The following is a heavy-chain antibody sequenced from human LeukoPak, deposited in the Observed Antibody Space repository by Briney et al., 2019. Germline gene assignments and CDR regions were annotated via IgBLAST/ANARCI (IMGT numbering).Heavy chain of an antibody. CDR2: MNPNSGNT. D-gene: IGHD1-14*01. CDR1: GYTFTSYD. Sequence: GASLKGSCKASGYTFTSYDINWVRQATGQRHEGMGWMNPNSGNTGYAQKFQGRVTMTRNTSISTAYMELSSLRSEDTAVYYCARATGEPNWFDPWGQGTLVTVSS. CDR3: ARATGEPNWFDP. J-gene: IGHJ5*02. V-gene: IGHV1-8*01.